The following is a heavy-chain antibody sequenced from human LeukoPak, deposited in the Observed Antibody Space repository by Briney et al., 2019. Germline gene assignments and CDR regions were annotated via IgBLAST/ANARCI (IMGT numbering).Heavy chain of an antibody. Sequence: PGGSLRLSCAASGFTVSSDYMTWVRQAPGKGLEWVSVIYSDGSTYYADSVKGRFTISRDNSKNTLYLQMNSLRVEDTAVYYCARVLSGSWDWFDPWGQGTLVTVSS. CDR1: GFTVSSDY. V-gene: IGHV3-66*01. J-gene: IGHJ5*02. CDR3: ARVLSGSWDWFDP. CDR2: IYSDGST. D-gene: IGHD3-22*01.